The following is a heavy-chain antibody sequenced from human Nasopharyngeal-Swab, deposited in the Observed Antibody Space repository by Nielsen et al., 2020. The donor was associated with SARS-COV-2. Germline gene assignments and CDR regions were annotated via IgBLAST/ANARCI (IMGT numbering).Heavy chain of an antibody. V-gene: IGHV1-3*04. J-gene: IGHJ5*02. D-gene: IGHD3-22*01. CDR1: GYTFTSYG. Sequence: ASVKVSCKASGYTFTSYGVHWVRQPPGQRLEWMGWINTGNGNTKYSQKFQGRVTITRDTYASTSYMELSSLGSEDTAVYYCARVHYDSSGYYNNWFDPWGQGTLVTVSA. CDR3: ARVHYDSSGYYNNWFDP. CDR2: INTGNGNT.